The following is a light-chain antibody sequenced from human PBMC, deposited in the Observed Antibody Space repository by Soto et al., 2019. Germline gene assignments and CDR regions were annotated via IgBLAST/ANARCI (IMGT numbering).Light chain of an antibody. V-gene: IGKV3D-15*01. CDR1: QSVNIY. CDR2: GAS. Sequence: EIVMTQSPATLSVSPGEGATLSCRASQSVNIYLAWYQQKPGQAPRLLIFGASSRATGIPARFSGSGSGTEFNLTISSLQSEDFAVYFCQQYDDWLRLTFGGGTKVDI. CDR3: QQYDDWLRLT. J-gene: IGKJ4*01.